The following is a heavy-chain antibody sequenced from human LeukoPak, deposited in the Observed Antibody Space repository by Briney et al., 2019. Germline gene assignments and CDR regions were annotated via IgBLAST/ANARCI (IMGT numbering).Heavy chain of an antibody. J-gene: IGHJ4*02. D-gene: IGHD3-10*01. CDR1: GYTFTGYY. Sequence: GASVKVSCKASGYTFTGYYMHWVRQATGQGLEWMGWMNPNSGNTGYAQKFQGRVTMTRNTSISTAYMELSSLRSEDTAVYYCARVDRLLWFGESSGYWGQGTLVTVSS. CDR2: MNPNSGNT. CDR3: ARVDRLLWFGESSGY. V-gene: IGHV1-8*02.